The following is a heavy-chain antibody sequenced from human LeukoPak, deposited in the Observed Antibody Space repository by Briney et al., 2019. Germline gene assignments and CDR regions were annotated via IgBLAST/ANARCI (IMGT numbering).Heavy chain of an antibody. Sequence: GGSLRLSCVASGFTFSNYWMSWVRQAPGKGLESVANIQKDGSEKHYVASVEGRFTISRDNAENSLFLQLNSLRVDDTAVYYCVRLWDSSGFFGYWGQGAPVTVSS. D-gene: IGHD3-22*01. CDR2: IQKDGSEK. V-gene: IGHV3-7*01. CDR3: VRLWDSSGFFGY. CDR1: GFTFSNYW. J-gene: IGHJ4*02.